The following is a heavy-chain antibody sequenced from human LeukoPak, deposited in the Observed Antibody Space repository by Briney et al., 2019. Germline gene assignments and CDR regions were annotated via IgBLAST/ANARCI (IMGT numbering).Heavy chain of an antibody. CDR1: GVTFSTYA. CDR2: VTYSGSST. CDR3: ARGGIATAGGIDY. D-gene: IGHD6-13*01. J-gene: IGHJ4*02. V-gene: IGHV3-23*01. Sequence: GGSLRLSCAASGVTFSTYAMSWVRQAPGKGLEWVSSVTYSGSSTYYVDSVKGRFTISRDNSKNTLYLQMNSLRAEDTALYFCARGGIATAGGIDYWGQGALVTVSS.